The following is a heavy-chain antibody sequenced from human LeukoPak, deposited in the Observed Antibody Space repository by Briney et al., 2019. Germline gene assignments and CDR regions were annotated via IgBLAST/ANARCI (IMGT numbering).Heavy chain of an antibody. Sequence: GGSLRLSCAASGFTVSSYYMSWVRQAPGKGLEWVSVIYSGGSTYYADSVKGRFTISRDNSKNTLYLQMNSLRAEDTAVYYCARAEAYCGGDCYSGLGYYYYGMDVWGQGTTVTVSS. CDR2: IYSGGST. D-gene: IGHD2-21*02. V-gene: IGHV3-66*01. CDR3: ARAEAYCGGDCYSGLGYYYYGMDV. CDR1: GFTVSSYY. J-gene: IGHJ6*02.